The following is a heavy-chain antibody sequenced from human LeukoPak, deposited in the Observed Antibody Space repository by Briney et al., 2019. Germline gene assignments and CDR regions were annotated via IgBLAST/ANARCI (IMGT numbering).Heavy chain of an antibody. CDR1: GFTFSSYW. V-gene: IGHV3-74*01. CDR3: ARPLMYYYGSETYFWFDP. J-gene: IGHJ5*02. D-gene: IGHD3-10*01. Sequence: TGGSLRLSCAASGFTFSSYWMHWVRQAPGKGLVWVSRIKSDGSNTNYADSVKGRFTISRDNAKNTLHLQMNSLRAEDTAVYYCARPLMYYYGSETYFWFDPWGQGTLVTVSS. CDR2: IKSDGSNT.